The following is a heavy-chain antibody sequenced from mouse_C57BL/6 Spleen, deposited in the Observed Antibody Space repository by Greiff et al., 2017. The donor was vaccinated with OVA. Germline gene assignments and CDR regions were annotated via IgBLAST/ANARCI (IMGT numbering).Heavy chain of an antibody. D-gene: IGHD2-4*01. J-gene: IGHJ4*01. Sequence: VQLQQPGAELVKPGASVKLSCKASGYTFTSYWMHWVKQRPGRGLEWIGRIDPNSGGTKYNEKFKSKATLTVDKPSSTAYMQLSSLTSEDSAVYYCARNYDYEEYAMDYWGQGTSVTVSS. CDR1: GYTFTSYW. CDR3: ARNYDYEEYAMDY. CDR2: IDPNSGGT. V-gene: IGHV1-72*01.